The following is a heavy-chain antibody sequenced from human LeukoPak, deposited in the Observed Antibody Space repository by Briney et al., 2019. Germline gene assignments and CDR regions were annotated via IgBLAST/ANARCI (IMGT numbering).Heavy chain of an antibody. CDR3: ARSEWELLSYFDY. D-gene: IGHD1-26*01. J-gene: IGHJ4*02. CDR1: GFTVSSNY. CDR2: IYSGGST. V-gene: IGHV3-66*01. Sequence: GGSLRLSCAASGFTVSSNYMSWVRQAPGKGLEWVSVIYSGGSTYYADSVKGRFTISRDNSKNTLYLQMNSLRAEDTAVYYCARSEWELLSYFDYWGQGTLVTVSS.